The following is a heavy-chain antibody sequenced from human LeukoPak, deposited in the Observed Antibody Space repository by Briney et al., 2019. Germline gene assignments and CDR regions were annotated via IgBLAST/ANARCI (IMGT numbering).Heavy chain of an antibody. V-gene: IGHV1-18*04. Sequence: ASVKVSCKASGYTFTGYYMHWVRQAPGQGLEWMGWISAYNGNTNYAQKLQGRVTMTTDTSTSTAYMELRSLRSDDTAVYYCARDWGRFGHSHFDYWGQGTLVTVSS. D-gene: IGHD3-10*01. CDR2: ISAYNGNT. J-gene: IGHJ4*02. CDR1: GYTFTGYY. CDR3: ARDWGRFGHSHFDY.